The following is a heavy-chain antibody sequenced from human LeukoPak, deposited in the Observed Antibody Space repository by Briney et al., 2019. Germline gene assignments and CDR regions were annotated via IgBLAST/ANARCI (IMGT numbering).Heavy chain of an antibody. CDR1: GFTFSSFP. CDR3: AKERATTTSFDY. Sequence: GGSLRLSCAASGFTFSSFPMSWVRQAPGTGLEWVSIIGGDGGGTYYADSVKGRFTISRDNSKNTLYLQMNSLRAEDTAVYFCAKERATTTSFDYWGQGTLVTVSS. D-gene: IGHD4-11*01. V-gene: IGHV3-23*01. CDR2: IGGDGGGT. J-gene: IGHJ4*02.